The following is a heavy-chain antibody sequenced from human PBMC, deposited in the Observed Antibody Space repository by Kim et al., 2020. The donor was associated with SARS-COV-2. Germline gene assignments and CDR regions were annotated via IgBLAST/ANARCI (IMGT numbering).Heavy chain of an antibody. D-gene: IGHD2-2*01. CDR3: ARDASPREYCSSTSCYFYYYGMDV. J-gene: IGHJ6*02. V-gene: IGHV7-4-1*02. Sequence: ASVKVSCKASGYTFTSYAMNWVRQAPGQGLEWMGWINTNTGNPTYAQGFTGRFVFSLDTSVSTAYLQISSLKAEDTAVYYCARDASPREYCSSTSCYFYYYGMDVWGQGTTVTVSS. CDR1: GYTFTSYA. CDR2: INTNTGNP.